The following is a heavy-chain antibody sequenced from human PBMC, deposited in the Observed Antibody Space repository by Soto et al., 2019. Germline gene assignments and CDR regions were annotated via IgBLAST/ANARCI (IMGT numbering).Heavy chain of an antibody. Sequence: GGSLRLSXAASGFTFSSYAMSWVRQAPGKGLEWVSAISSSGGSTYYADSVKGRFTISRDNSKNTLYLQMNSLRAEDTAVYYCAKDRQWLVLPDYWGQGTLVTVSS. D-gene: IGHD6-19*01. CDR3: AKDRQWLVLPDY. CDR1: GFTFSSYA. V-gene: IGHV3-23*01. J-gene: IGHJ4*02. CDR2: ISSSGGST.